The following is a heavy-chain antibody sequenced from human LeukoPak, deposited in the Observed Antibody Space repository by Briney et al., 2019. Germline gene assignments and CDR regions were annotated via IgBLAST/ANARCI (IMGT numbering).Heavy chain of an antibody. Sequence: PSETLSLTCTVSGGSISSSSYYWGWIRQPPGKGLEWIGSIYYSGSTYYNPSLKSRVTISVDTSKNQFSLKLSSVTAADTAVYYCARARVYYGSGSWTFDYWGQGTLVTVSS. CDR1: GGSISSSSYY. CDR2: IYYSGST. CDR3: ARARVYYGSGSWTFDY. D-gene: IGHD3-10*01. J-gene: IGHJ4*02. V-gene: IGHV4-39*07.